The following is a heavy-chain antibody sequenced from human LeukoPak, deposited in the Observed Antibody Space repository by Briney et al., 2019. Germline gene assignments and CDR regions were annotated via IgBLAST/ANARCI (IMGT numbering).Heavy chain of an antibody. CDR1: GGSISSYY. V-gene: IGHV4-4*07. CDR3: ASGIVLRFLEWPESFDY. D-gene: IGHD3-3*01. CDR2: IYTSGST. Sequence: PSETLSLTCTVSGGSISSYYWSWIRQPAGKGLEWFGRIYTSGSTNYNPSLKSRVTMSVDTSKNQFSLKLSSVTAADRAVYYCASGIVLRFLEWPESFDYWGQGTLVTVSS. J-gene: IGHJ4*02.